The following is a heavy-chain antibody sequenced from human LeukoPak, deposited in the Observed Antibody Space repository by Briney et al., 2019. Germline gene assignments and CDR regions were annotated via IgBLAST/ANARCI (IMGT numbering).Heavy chain of an antibody. CDR1: GGTFSSYA. V-gene: IGHV1-69*13. D-gene: IGHD2-15*01. CDR3: AREPHLDCSGGSCYSDAFDI. J-gene: IGHJ3*02. CDR2: IIPIFGTA. Sequence: ASVKVSCKASGGTFSSYAISWVRQAPGEGVEWMGGIIPIFGTANYAQKFQGRVTITADESTSTAYMELSSLRSEDTAVYYCAREPHLDCSGGSCYSDAFDIWGQGTMVTVSS.